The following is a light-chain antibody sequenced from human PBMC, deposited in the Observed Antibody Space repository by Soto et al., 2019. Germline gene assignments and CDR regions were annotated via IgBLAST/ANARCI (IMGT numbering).Light chain of an antibody. Sequence: EIVMTQSPPSLTVTPGEPVSISCRSSQRLLHSNGNTFLDWYLQKPGQSPQLLIYLGSNRASGVPDRVSGSEAGTDFTLKISRVEAEDVGVYYCMQALQTPYTFGQGTKLEIK. CDR3: MQALQTPYT. CDR1: QRLLHSNGNTF. CDR2: LGS. V-gene: IGKV2-28*01. J-gene: IGKJ2*01.